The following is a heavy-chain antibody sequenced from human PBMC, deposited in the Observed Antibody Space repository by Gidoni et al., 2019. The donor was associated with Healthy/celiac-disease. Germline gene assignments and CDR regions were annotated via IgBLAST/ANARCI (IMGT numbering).Heavy chain of an antibody. D-gene: IGHD6-19*01. CDR1: GFSFSSYW. CDR3: ARDFSGWYEFDY. CDR2: IKQDGSEK. Sequence: EVQLVEPVGGLVQPGGSLRLSCAASGFSFSSYWMSGVRQAPGKGLEWVANIKQDGSEKYYVDSVKGRFTISRDNAKNSLYLQMNSLRAEDTAVYYCARDFSGWYEFDYWGQGTLVTVSS. J-gene: IGHJ4*02. V-gene: IGHV3-7*03.